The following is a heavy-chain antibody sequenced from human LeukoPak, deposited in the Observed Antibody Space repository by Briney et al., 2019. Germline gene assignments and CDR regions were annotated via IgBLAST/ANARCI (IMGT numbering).Heavy chain of an antibody. CDR1: GFTFSSYS. D-gene: IGHD2-2*01. Sequence: GGSLRLSCAASGFTFSSYSMNWVRQAPGKGLEWVSSISSSSSYIYYADSVKGRFTISRDNAKNSLYLQMNSLRAEDTAVYYCARERLQNQLLSGLDYWGQGTLVTVSP. V-gene: IGHV3-21*01. CDR2: ISSSSSYI. CDR3: ARERLQNQLLSGLDY. J-gene: IGHJ4*02.